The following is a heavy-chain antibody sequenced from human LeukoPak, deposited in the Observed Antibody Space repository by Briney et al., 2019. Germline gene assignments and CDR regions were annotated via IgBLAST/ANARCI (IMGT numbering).Heavy chain of an antibody. CDR2: ISGSGGST. D-gene: IGHD3-22*01. CDR1: GFTFSSYA. J-gene: IGHJ4*02. V-gene: IGHV3-23*01. CDR3: AKAFYDSSGYSCLDY. Sequence: AGGSLRLSCAASGFTFSSYAMSWVRQAPGKGLEWVSAISGSGGSTYYADSVKGRFTISRDNSKNTLYLQMNSLRAEDTAVYYCAKAFYDSSGYSCLDYWGQGTPVTASS.